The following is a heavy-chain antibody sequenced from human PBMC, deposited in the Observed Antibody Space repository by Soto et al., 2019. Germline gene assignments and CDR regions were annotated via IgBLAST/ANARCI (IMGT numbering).Heavy chain of an antibody. CDR1: GFTFSSYA. CDR3: AREGREGKGFDY. J-gene: IGHJ4*02. V-gene: IGHV3-30-3*01. Sequence: GGSLRLSCAASGFTFSSYAMHWVRQAPGKGLEWVAVISYDGSNKYYADSVKGRFTISRDNSKNTLYLQMNSLRAEDTAVYYCAREGREGKGFDYWGQGTLVTVSS. CDR2: ISYDGSNK.